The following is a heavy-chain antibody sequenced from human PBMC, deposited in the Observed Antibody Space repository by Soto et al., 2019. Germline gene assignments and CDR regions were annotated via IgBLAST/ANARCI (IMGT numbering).Heavy chain of an antibody. J-gene: IGHJ5*02. CDR2: INAGNGNT. CDR1: GYTFTSYA. CDR3: ARDFGYTSGLYWFDP. D-gene: IGHD6-19*01. Sequence: ASVKVSCKASGYTFTSYAMHWVRQAPGQRLEWMGWINAGNGNTKYSQKFQGRVTITRDTSASTAYMELSSLRSEDTAVYYCARDFGYTSGLYWFDPWGQGTLVNVSS. V-gene: IGHV1-3*01.